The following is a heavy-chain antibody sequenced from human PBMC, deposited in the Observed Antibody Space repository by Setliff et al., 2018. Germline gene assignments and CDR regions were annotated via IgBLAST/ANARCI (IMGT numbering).Heavy chain of an antibody. CDR1: GFTFNNAW. D-gene: IGHD3-22*01. CDR2: IKSKTDGGTT. CDR3: TTGTIVNSQWLLLREEAFDI. J-gene: IGHJ3*02. Sequence: PGGSLRLSCAASGFTFNNAWMTWVRQAPWKGLEWVGRIKSKTDGGTTDYAAPVKGRFTVSRDDSKNTLYLQRDSLKTEDTAVYYCTTGTIVNSQWLLLREEAFDIWGQGTMVTVSS. V-gene: IGHV3-15*01.